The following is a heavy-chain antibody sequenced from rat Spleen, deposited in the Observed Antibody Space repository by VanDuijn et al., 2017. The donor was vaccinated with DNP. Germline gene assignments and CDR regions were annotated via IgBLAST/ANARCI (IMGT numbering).Heavy chain of an antibody. V-gene: IGHV3-1*01. J-gene: IGHJ2*01. CDR3: ARWTRYFDY. D-gene: IGHD1-7*01. Sequence: EVQLQESGSGLVKPSQSLSLTCSVTGYSITSNYWGWIRKFPGNKMEYIGHISYSGSTNYNQSPKSRISITRVTSQNHFFLHLNSVTSEDTATYYCARWTRYFDYWGQGVMVTVSS. CDR2: ISYSGST. CDR1: GYSITSNY.